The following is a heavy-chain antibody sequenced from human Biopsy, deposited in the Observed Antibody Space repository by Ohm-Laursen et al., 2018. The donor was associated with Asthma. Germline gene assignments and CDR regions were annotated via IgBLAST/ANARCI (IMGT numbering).Heavy chain of an antibody. Sequence: SLRLSCSASGLTFSDYWMHWVRQAPGKGLEWVSVIYSGGTSHTADSVRGRFTISRDYSKNTLYLQMHSLRAKDTAVYYCARGDSGNWSHYYFDYWGQGTLVTVSS. D-gene: IGHD4-23*01. V-gene: IGHV3-53*01. CDR3: ARGDSGNWSHYYFDY. J-gene: IGHJ4*02. CDR2: IYSGGTS. CDR1: GLTFSDYW.